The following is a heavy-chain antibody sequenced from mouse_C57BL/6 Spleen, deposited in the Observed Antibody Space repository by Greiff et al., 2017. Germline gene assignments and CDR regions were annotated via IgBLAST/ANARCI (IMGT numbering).Heavy chain of an antibody. CDR1: GFTFSDYG. CDR2: ISRGSSTI. V-gene: IGHV5-17*01. D-gene: IGHD1-1*01. CDR3: AKGVVTTVVASMDY. Sequence: EVMLVESGGGLVKPGGSLKLSCAASGFTFSDYGMHWVRQAPEKGLEWVAYISRGSSTIYYADTVKGRFTISRDNAKNTLFLQMTSLRSEDTAMYYCAKGVVTTVVASMDYWGQGTSVTVSS. J-gene: IGHJ4*01.